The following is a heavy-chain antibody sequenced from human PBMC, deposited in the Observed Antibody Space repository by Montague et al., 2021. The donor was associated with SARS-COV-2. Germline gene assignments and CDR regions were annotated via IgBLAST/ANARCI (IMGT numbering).Heavy chain of an antibody. V-gene: IGHV4-34*01. CDR1: GGSFGDYY. Sequence: SETLSLTCAVYGGSFGDYYWTWIRQSPGKGLEWIAEINHSGTTNYNLNPSLRSRVTISVDTSKSQFSLKLSSVTAADTGVYYCARWDPQTLTLIGLRGKSASDYWDKGTLVTVSS. CDR2: INHSGTT. J-gene: IGHJ4*02. D-gene: IGHD4-23*01. CDR3: ARWDPQTLTLIGLRGKSASDY.